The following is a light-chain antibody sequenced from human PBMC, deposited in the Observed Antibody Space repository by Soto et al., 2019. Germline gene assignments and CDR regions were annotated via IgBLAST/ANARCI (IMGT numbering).Light chain of an antibody. J-gene: IGLJ1*01. Sequence: SVLTQPPSVSEAPGQRVTISCTGSSSNIGGGYDVHWFQQLPGTAPKLLFYGKNNRPSGVPDRSSGSTSGTSASLAITGLQTEDEAIYYCQSYDASLSGYVFGTGTKVTVL. CDR2: GKN. V-gene: IGLV1-40*01. CDR1: SSNIGGGYD. CDR3: QSYDASLSGYV.